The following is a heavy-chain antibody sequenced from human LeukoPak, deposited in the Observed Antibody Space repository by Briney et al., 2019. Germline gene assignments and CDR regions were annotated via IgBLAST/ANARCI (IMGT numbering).Heavy chain of an antibody. V-gene: IGHV4-38-2*01. J-gene: IGHJ3*02. D-gene: IGHD2-2*01. CDR3: ARHSGPAVPDALDI. CDR1: GHSISNGYY. CDR2: IYHGGTT. Sequence: PSETLSLTCAVSGHSISNGYYWAWIRQSPGKGLEWIANIYHGGTTHYNPSLKSRATISVDTSKNQFSLKLNSVTAADTALYYCARHSGPAVPDALDIWGQGTMVTVSS.